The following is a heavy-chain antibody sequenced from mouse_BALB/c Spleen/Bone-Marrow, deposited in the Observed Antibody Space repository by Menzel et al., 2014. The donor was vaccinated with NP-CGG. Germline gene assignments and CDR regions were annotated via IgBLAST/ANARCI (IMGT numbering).Heavy chain of an antibody. J-gene: IGHJ2*01. CDR2: INPSSGYT. CDR3: AGRDDGYGFFDY. CDR1: GYTFTTYT. Sequence: VKLMESGAELARPGASVKMSCRASGYTFTTYTIHWVGQRPGQGLEWIGYINPSSGYTNYIQKFKDKATLTADKSSSTAFMQMSSLTSEDSAVYYCAGRDDGYGFFDYWGQGTTLTVSS. D-gene: IGHD2-3*01. V-gene: IGHV1-4*01.